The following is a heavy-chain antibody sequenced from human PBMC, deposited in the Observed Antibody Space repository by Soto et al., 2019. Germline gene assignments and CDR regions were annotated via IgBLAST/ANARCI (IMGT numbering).Heavy chain of an antibody. CDR2: INTYNGMT. D-gene: IGHD5-12*01. J-gene: IGHJ4*02. V-gene: IGHV1-18*01. CDR3: AKSPRGEMATD. CDR1: GYTFINYH. Sequence: QVQLVQSGGEVKKPGASVTVSCMASGYTFINYHITWVRQAPGQGLEWMAWINTYNGMTDYAQKFQGRVTMTRDTSTSTAYMELRNLGSDDTAVYFCAKSPRGEMATDWGQGTLVTVSS.